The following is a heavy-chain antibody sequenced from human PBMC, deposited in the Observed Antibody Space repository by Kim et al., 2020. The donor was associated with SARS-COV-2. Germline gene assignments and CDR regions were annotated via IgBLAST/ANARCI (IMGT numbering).Heavy chain of an antibody. J-gene: IGHJ6*02. V-gene: IGHV3-30*01. Sequence: GRFTISRDNSKNTLYLQMNSLRAEDTAVYYCARDLTLGRPSLYYYYGMDVWGQGTTVTVSS. D-gene: IGHD3-9*01. CDR3: ARDLTLGRPSLYYYYGMDV.